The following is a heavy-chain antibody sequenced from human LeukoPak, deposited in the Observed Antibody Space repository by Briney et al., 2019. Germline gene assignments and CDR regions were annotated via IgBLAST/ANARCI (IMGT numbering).Heavy chain of an antibody. CDR2: IKQDGSEK. CDR1: GFTFSTYW. Sequence: AGGSLRLSCAASGFTFSTYWMSWVRQAPGKGLEWVANIKQDGSEKYYVDSVKGRFTLSRDNAKNSLYLQMNRLRAEDTAVYYCARDRVRGYSYGLKDYWGQGTLVTVSS. CDR3: ARDRVRGYSYGLKDY. J-gene: IGHJ4*02. D-gene: IGHD5-18*01. V-gene: IGHV3-7*01.